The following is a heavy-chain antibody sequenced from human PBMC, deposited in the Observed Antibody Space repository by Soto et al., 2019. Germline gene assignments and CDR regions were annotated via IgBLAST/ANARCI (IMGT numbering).Heavy chain of an antibody. CDR1: GDSISNGDFY. CDR3: VRESVASGPNYFDT. CDR2: IQNSGST. D-gene: IGHD6-6*01. J-gene: IGHJ5*02. Sequence: SETLSLTCTVSGDSISNGDFYWSWIRQPPGRGLEWIGYIQNSGSTSYNPSLESRVTISLDTSKNLFSLKLNSVTAADTAVYYCVRESVASGPNYFDTWGPGTMVTVSA. V-gene: IGHV4-30-4*01.